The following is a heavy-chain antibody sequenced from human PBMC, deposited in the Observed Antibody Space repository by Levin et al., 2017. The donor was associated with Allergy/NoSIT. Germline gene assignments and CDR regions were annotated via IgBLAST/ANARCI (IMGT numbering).Heavy chain of an antibody. Sequence: GGSLRLSCATSGFIFSNYEMNWVRQAPGKGPEWLSYISASGQTIDYADSVRGRFTISRDNDKSPLVLQMDSRRAEDTAMYYCGSPLSSYYYRSGYMRHWGQGTLVTVSS. CDR2: ISASGQTI. V-gene: IGHV3-48*03. J-gene: IGHJ4*02. D-gene: IGHD3-22*01. CDR1: GFIFSNYE. CDR3: GSPLSSYYYRSGYMRH.